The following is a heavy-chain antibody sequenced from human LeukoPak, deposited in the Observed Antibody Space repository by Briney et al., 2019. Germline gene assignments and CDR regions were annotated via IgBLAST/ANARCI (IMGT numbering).Heavy chain of an antibody. Sequence: GGSLRLSCAASGFTFSSYWMSWVRQAPGKGLEWVANIKQDGSEKYYVDSVKGRFTISRDNAKNSLYLQMNSLRAEDTAVYYCTTLGGRIIVPTISGPAVTTGDCWGQGTLVTVSS. CDR2: IKQDGSEK. V-gene: IGHV3-7*01. CDR3: TTLGGRIIVPTISGPAVTTGDC. J-gene: IGHJ4*02. D-gene: IGHD5-12*01. CDR1: GFTFSSYW.